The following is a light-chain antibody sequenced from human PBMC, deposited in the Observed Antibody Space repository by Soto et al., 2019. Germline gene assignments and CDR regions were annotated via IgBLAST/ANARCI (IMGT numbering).Light chain of an antibody. CDR3: QHRSSWPLT. J-gene: IGKJ4*01. CDR1: QSVSSY. Sequence: EIVLTQSPATLSLSPGEGATLSCRASQSVSSYLAWYQQKFGQPPRLLIYDASNRAAGIPVRFSGSGSGTDFTLTINTLEPEDFAIYYCQHRSSWPLTFGGGTKVEIK. V-gene: IGKV3-11*01. CDR2: DAS.